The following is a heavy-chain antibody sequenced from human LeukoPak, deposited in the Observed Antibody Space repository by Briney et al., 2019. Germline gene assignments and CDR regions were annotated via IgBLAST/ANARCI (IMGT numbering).Heavy chain of an antibody. J-gene: IGHJ2*01. D-gene: IGHD7-27*01. CDR2: ISYDGSNK. CDR3: ARENGDDEPPWYFDL. CDR1: GFTFSSYA. Sequence: GGSLRLSYAASGFTFSSYAMHWVRQAPGKGLEWVAVISYDGSNKYYADSVKGRFTISRDNSKNTLYLQMNSLRAEDTAVYYCARENGDDEPPWYFDLWGRGTLVTVSS. V-gene: IGHV3-30-3*01.